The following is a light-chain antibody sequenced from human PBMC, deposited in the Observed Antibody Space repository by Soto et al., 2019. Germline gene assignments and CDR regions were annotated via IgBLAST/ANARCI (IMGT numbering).Light chain of an antibody. V-gene: IGLV1-40*01. CDR2: GNS. CDR1: SSNIGADDD. CDR3: QSYDSSLSGSV. J-gene: IGLJ3*02. Sequence: QCVLTQPPSASGAPGQRVTISCTGSSSNIGADDDVHWYQQLPGTAPKLLIYGNSIRPSGVPDRFSGSKSGTSASLAITGLQAEDEADYSCQSYDSSLSGSVFGGGTKLTVL.